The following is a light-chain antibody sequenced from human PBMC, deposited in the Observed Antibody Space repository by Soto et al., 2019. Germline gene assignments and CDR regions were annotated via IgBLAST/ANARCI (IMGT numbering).Light chain of an antibody. J-gene: IGKJ2*01. V-gene: IGKV3-20*01. CDR1: QSVSSSY. CDR3: QQYGSSPMYT. Sequence: EIVLTQSPGTLSLSPGERATLSCRASQSVSSSYLAWYQQKPGQAPRLLIYGASSRAAGVPDRFSGSGSGTDFTLTISRLEPPDFAVYYCQQYGSSPMYTFGQGTKLEIK. CDR2: GAS.